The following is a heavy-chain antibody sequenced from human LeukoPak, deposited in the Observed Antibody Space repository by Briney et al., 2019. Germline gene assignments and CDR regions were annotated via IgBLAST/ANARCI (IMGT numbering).Heavy chain of an antibody. Sequence: ASVKVSCKASGYTFTGYYMHWVRQAPGQGLEWMGWINPNTGGTNYAEKFQGRVTMTRDTSITTAYMELSRLRSDDTAVCYCARDGHRAPFEYWGQGTSVTVSS. CDR1: GYTFTGYY. V-gene: IGHV1-2*02. CDR2: INPNTGGT. D-gene: IGHD5-24*01. J-gene: IGHJ4*02. CDR3: ARDGHRAPFEY.